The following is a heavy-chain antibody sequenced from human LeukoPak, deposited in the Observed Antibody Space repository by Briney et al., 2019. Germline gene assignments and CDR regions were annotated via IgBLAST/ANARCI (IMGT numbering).Heavy chain of an antibody. CDR3: TRHDYGSN. CDR2: IYYSGST. Sequence: SETLSLTCTVSGGSISTYYWSWIRQPPGKGLEWIGYIYYSGSTNYNPSLKSRVTISVDTSKNQFSLKLSSVTAADTAVYYCTRHDYGSNWGQGTLVTVSS. D-gene: IGHD4-17*01. CDR1: GGSISTYY. J-gene: IGHJ4*02. V-gene: IGHV4-59*08.